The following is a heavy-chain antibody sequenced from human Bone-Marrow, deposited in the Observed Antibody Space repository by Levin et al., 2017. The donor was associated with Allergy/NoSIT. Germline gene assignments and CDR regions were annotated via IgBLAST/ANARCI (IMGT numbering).Heavy chain of an antibody. Sequence: QSGGSLRLSCAASGFTFSSYAMHWVRQAPGKGLEWVAVISYDGSNKYYADSVKGRFTISRDNSKNTLYLQMNSLRAEDTAVYYCARDNDMVATSPLFDYWGQGTLVTVSS. J-gene: IGHJ4*02. D-gene: IGHD5-12*01. CDR3: ARDNDMVATSPLFDY. CDR1: GFTFSSYA. CDR2: ISYDGSNK. V-gene: IGHV3-30-3*01.